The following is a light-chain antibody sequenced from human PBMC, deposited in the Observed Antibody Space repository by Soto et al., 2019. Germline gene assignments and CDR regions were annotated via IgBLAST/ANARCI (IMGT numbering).Light chain of an antibody. CDR3: QQYNNWPRT. CDR2: DAS. V-gene: IGKV3-15*01. Sequence: IVMTQSPATLSVSPGERAALSCRASQNVNYNLAWYQQKPGQAPRLLIHDASVRATAIPARFSGSGSGTEFTLTITSLQSEDFAVYYCQQYNNWPRTFGQGTKVEIK. J-gene: IGKJ1*01. CDR1: QNVNYN.